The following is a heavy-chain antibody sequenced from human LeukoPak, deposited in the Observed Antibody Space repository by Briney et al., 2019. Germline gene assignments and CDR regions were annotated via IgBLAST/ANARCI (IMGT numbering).Heavy chain of an antibody. V-gene: IGHV1-2*02. CDR2: INPNSGGT. Sequence: VKVSCKASGYTFTGYFMHWVRQAPGQGLEWMGWINPNSGGTKYAQKFQGRVTMTRDTSISTAYVELTSLRSEDTAVYYCARGDCSSTSCLNYWGQGTLVTVSS. CDR3: ARGDCSSTSCLNY. CDR1: GYTFTGYF. D-gene: IGHD2-2*01. J-gene: IGHJ4*02.